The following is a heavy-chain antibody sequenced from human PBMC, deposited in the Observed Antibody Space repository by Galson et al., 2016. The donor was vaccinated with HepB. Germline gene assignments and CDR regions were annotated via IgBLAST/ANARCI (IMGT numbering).Heavy chain of an antibody. CDR3: VRDRGPYYDKREFDC. CDR2: ITGGGTT. J-gene: IGHJ5*01. D-gene: IGHD3-22*01. V-gene: IGHV3-23*01. Sequence: SLRLSCAASGFAFRGYAMSWVRQAPGKGLECVSSITGGGTTYYSDSVKGRFVTSRDDSKNTVYLQMESLRDEDTAVYYCVRDRGPYYDKREFDCWGQGTLVTVSS. CDR1: GFAFRGYA.